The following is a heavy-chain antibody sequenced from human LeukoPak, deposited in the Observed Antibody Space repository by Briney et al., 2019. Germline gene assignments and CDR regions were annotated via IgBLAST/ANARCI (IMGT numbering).Heavy chain of an antibody. D-gene: IGHD4-11*01. CDR2: ISGTGDST. CDR3: AKARTTVTTGNYFDD. V-gene: IGHV3-23*01. CDR1: GLRFSTYA. Sequence: GGSLRLSCAASGLRFSTYAVSWVRQAPGKGLEWVAGISGTGDSTFYADSVKGRFTISRDNSKNTLYLQMNSLRADDTALYYCAKARTTVTTGNYFDDWGQGTLVTVSS. J-gene: IGHJ4*02.